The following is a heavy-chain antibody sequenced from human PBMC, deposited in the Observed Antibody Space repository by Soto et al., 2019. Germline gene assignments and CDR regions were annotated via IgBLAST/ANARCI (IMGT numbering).Heavy chain of an antibody. V-gene: IGHV4-39*01. CDR3: ARRQIDSSSWYLNWFDP. CDR1: GGSISSSSYY. CDR2: IYYSGST. J-gene: IGHJ5*02. Sequence: SETLSLTCTVSGGSISSSSYYWGWIRQPPGKGLEWIGSIYYSGSTYYNPPLKSRVTISVDTSKNQFSLKLSSVTAADTAVYYCARRQIDSSSWYLNWFDPWGQGTLVTVSS. D-gene: IGHD6-13*01.